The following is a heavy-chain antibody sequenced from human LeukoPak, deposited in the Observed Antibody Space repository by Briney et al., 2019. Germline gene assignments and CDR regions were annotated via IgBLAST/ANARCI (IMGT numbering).Heavy chain of an antibody. D-gene: IGHD3-9*01. CDR1: GYTFTSYY. CDR2: INPGGGST. V-gene: IGHV1-46*01. J-gene: IGHJ4*02. CDR3: ARDHAPVLRYFDWLLDYFDY. Sequence: ASVKVSCKASGYTFTSYYMHWVRQAPGQGLEWMGIINPGGGSTSYAQKFQGRVTMTRDTSTSTVYMELSSLRSEDTAVYYCARDHAPVLRYFDWLLDYFDYWGQGTLVTVSS.